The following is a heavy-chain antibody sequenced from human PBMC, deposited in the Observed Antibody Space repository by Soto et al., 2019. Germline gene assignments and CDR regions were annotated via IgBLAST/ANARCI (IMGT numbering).Heavy chain of an antibody. V-gene: IGHV1-69*02. CDR2: IIPILGIA. CDR3: ARGAGTIRSYWYFDL. J-gene: IGHJ2*01. Sequence: QVQLVQSGAEVKKPGSSVKVSCKASGGTFSSYTISWVRQAPGQGLEWMGRIIPILGIANYAQKFQGRVTITADKSTSTAYMELSSLRSEDTAVYYCARGAGTIRSYWYFDLWGRGTLVTVSS. CDR1: GGTFSSYT. D-gene: IGHD1-1*01.